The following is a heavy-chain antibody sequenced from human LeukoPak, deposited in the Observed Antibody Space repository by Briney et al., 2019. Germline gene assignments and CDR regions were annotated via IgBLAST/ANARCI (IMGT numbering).Heavy chain of an antibody. D-gene: IGHD3-10*01. CDR3: ARIPGRDYYGSGSYYNPFWFDP. CDR1: EFTFSSYW. V-gene: IGHV3-7*01. CDR2: IKQDGSEK. Sequence: GGSLRLSCAASEFTFSSYWMSWVRQAPGKGLEWVANIKQDGSEKYYVDSVKGRLTISRDNAKNSLYLQMNSLSAEDTAVYYCARIPGRDYYGSGSYYNPFWFDPWGQGTLVTVSS. J-gene: IGHJ5*02.